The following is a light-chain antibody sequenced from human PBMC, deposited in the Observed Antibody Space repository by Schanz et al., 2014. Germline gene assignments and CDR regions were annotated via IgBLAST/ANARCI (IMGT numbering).Light chain of an antibody. Sequence: EIVLTQSPGTLSLSPGERATLSCRASQSVSSSYLAWYQQKPGQAPRLFIYGASNRATGIPDRFSGSGSGTDFTLIISRLEPEDFAVYYCQQYGSSPETFGQGTKVEIK. CDR3: QQYGSSPET. CDR1: QSVSSSY. CDR2: GAS. J-gene: IGKJ1*01. V-gene: IGKV3-20*01.